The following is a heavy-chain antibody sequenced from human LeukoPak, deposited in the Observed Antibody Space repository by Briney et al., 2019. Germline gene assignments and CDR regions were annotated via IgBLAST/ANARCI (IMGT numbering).Heavy chain of an antibody. J-gene: IGHJ4*02. Sequence: PGGSLRLSCAASGFTFSSYSMNWVRQAPGKGLEWVSYISSSGSTIYYADSVKGRFTISRDSSKNTVNLQMNRLRVEDTAVYYCAAESIRDYYSSGSFDYWGQGILITVSS. V-gene: IGHV3-48*01. CDR3: AAESIRDYYSSGSFDY. CDR1: GFTFSSYS. D-gene: IGHD3-22*01. CDR2: ISSSGSTI.